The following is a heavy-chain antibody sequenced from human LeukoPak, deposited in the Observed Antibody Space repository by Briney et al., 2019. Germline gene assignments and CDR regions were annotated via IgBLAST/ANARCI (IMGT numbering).Heavy chain of an antibody. Sequence: SETLSLTCTVSGGSISSYYWSWIRQPPGKGLEWIGYIYYTGSTNYNPSLKSRVTISVDTSKNQFSLKLTSVTAADAAVYYCARPLQGRTVTLHYWGQGTLVTVSS. J-gene: IGHJ4*02. V-gene: IGHV4-59*01. CDR3: ARPLQGRTVTLHY. D-gene: IGHD4-17*01. CDR2: IYYTGST. CDR1: GGSISSYY.